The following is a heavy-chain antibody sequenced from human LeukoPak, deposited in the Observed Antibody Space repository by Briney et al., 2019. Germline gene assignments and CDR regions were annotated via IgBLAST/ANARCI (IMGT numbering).Heavy chain of an antibody. CDR3: ARSSGYQVPPGY. V-gene: IGHV3-48*02. CDR1: GFTFSSYS. D-gene: IGHD2-2*01. J-gene: IGHJ4*02. Sequence: GGSLRLSCAASGFTFSSYSMNWVRQAPGKGLEWVSYISSSGSSIFYADSVKGRFTISRDNGKNSLYLQMNSLRDDDTAVYYCARSSGYQVPPGYWGQGTLITVSS. CDR2: ISSSGSSI.